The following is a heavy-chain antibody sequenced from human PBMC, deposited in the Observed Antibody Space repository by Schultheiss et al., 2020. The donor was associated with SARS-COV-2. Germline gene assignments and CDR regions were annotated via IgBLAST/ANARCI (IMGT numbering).Heavy chain of an antibody. V-gene: IGHV3-30*03. Sequence: GGSLRLSCAGSAFSFSSYAMHWVRQGPGKSLEWVTAISHDSIWRHFADSVNGRFTVSRDNSRDTTYLQLNSLRLDDTGVYFCARSLPAPSPTTRFPFDLWGHGTMVTVAS. CDR2: ISHDSIWR. CDR1: AFSFSSYA. D-gene: IGHD3-3*01. J-gene: IGHJ3*01. CDR3: ARSLPAPSPTTRFPFDL.